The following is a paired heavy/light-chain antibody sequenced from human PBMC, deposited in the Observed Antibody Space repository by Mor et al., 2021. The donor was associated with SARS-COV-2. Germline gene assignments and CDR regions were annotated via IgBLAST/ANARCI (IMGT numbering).Light chain of an antibody. V-gene: IGKV1-5*03. CDR2: KSS. Sequence: DIQMTQSPSTLSASVGDRVTITCRASQRISTWLAWYQQKPGKAPRLLIYKSSSLQSGVSSRFSGSGSGTDFTLTISSLQPDDFATYYCQQYDSGWTFGQGTKVEIK. CDR3: QQYDSGWT. CDR1: QRISTW. J-gene: IGKJ1*01.
Heavy chain of an antibody. CDR1: GFTFSNYA. CDR3: AKHFSSGKTAFDP. D-gene: IGHD2-21*02. J-gene: IGHJ5*02. Sequence: EVQLLESGGGLVQPGGSLRLSCAASGFTFSNYAMNWVRQAPGGGLEWVSSLSVTGADTYYADSVKGRFTISRDNSKNTLYLQMNSLRAEDTAVYYCAKHFSSGKTAFDPWGQGTLVTVSS. CDR2: LSVTGADT. V-gene: IGHV3-23*01.